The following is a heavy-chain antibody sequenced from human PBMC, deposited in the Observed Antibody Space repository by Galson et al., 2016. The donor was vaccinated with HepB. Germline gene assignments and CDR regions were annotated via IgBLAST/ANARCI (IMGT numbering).Heavy chain of an antibody. CDR3: PHGLYGSPQFHYLGLDI. D-gene: IGHD3-10*01. CDR1: GFSLNTGGVN. V-gene: IGHV2-5*02. Sequence: PALVKPIQTLTLTCTFSGFSLNTGGVNLGWVRQPPGKALEWLALVFWDDNEHYNPSLRSRLSITKDTSNSRVVLTMTNMDPMDTATYFCPHGLYGSPQFHYLGLDIWGQGATVSVSS. J-gene: IGHJ6*02. CDR2: VFWDDNE.